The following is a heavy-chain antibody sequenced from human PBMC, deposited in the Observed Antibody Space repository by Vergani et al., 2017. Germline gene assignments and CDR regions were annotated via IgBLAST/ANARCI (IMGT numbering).Heavy chain of an antibody. CDR1: GFTFSSYG. V-gene: IGHV3-30*18. J-gene: IGHJ4*02. CDR3: AKDGFWELPYFDY. Sequence: QVQLVESGGGVVQPGRSLRLSCAASGFTFSSYGMHWVRQAPGKGLEWVAVISYDGSNKYYADSVKGRFTISRDNSKNTLYLQMNSLRAEDTAVYYCAKDGFWELPYFDYWGQGTLVTVSS. D-gene: IGHD1-26*01. CDR2: ISYDGSNK.